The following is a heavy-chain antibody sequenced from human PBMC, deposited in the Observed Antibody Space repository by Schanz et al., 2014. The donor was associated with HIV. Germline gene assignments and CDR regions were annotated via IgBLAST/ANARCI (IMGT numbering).Heavy chain of an antibody. CDR1: GYTFTSYD. Sequence: QVHLVQSGAEVKKPGASVKVSCKASGYTFTSYDVNWVRQASGQGLEWMGWMNPKSGNTGYAQKFQGRVTMTRNTSINTAYMELSSLRSEDTAFYYCARGRYYGSEFDYWGQGTLVTVSS. CDR2: MNPKSGNT. CDR3: ARGRYYGSEFDY. D-gene: IGHD3-10*01. V-gene: IGHV1-8*01. J-gene: IGHJ4*02.